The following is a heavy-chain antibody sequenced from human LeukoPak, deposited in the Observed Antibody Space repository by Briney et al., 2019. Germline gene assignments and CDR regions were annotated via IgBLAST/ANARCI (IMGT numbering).Heavy chain of an antibody. V-gene: IGHV4-34*01. CDR2: INHSGST. CDR1: GGSFSGYY. Sequence: PSETLSLTCAVYGGSFSGYYWSWIRQPPGKGLEWIGEINHSGSTNYNPFLKSRVTISVDTSKNQFSLKLSSVTAADTAVYYCARKRRFLEWLSFDYWGQGTLVTVSS. CDR3: ARKRRFLEWLSFDY. J-gene: IGHJ4*02. D-gene: IGHD3-3*01.